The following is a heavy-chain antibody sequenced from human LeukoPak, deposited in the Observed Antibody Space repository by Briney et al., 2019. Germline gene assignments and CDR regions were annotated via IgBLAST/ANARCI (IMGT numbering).Heavy chain of an antibody. CDR1: GGTFSSYA. Sequence: SVKVSCKASGGTFSSYAISWVRQAPGQGLEWMGRIIPIFGTANYAQKLQGRVTMTTDTSTSTAYMELRSLRSDDTAVYYCARVKWELLTFDYWGQGTLVTVSS. D-gene: IGHD1-26*01. CDR2: IIPIFGTA. CDR3: ARVKWELLTFDY. J-gene: IGHJ4*02. V-gene: IGHV1-69*05.